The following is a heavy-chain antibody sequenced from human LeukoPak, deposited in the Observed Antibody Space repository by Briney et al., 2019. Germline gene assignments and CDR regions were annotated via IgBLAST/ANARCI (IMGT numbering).Heavy chain of an antibody. D-gene: IGHD3-10*01. CDR1: GYTFTDYY. CDR3: ARGSWFGDLLYAQPAYYFDY. J-gene: IGHJ4*02. V-gene: IGHV1-2*02. Sequence: GASVKVSCTASGYTFTDYYIHWVRQAPGPGLEWMGWINPHSSGTNYAQNFQDRVTMTRGTSISTAYMDLSRLRSDDTAVYYCARGSWFGDLLYAQPAYYFDYWGQGTQVTVSS. CDR2: INPHSSGT.